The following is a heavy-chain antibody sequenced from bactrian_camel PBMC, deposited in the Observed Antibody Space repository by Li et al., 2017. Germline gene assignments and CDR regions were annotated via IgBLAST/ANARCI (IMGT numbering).Heavy chain of an antibody. J-gene: IGHJ6*01. Sequence: CAAGGDMDSTWCLGWFRQPPGKGRDGVAAFECDGETNYRVTVKGRFTISADNAKNTVYLQMNSLKSEDTALYYCATTMIGLYYNDYVTPFASWGQGTQVTVS. D-gene: IGHD4*01. V-gene: IGHV3S53*01. CDR2: FECDGET. CDR1: GDMDSTWC. CDR3: ATTMIGLYYNDYVTPFAS.